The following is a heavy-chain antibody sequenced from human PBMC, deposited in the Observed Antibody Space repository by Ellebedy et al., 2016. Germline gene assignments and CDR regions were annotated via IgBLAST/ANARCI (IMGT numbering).Heavy chain of an antibody. CDR3: AKEQGEFVVVPAANDY. CDR2: ISGSSDST. D-gene: IGHD2-2*01. Sequence: GGSLRLSCAASGFTFSTYAMSWVRQAPGKGLEWVSTISGSSDSTYYADSVKGRFTISRDNSKNTLYLQMNSLRAEDTAVYYCAKEQGEFVVVPAANDYWGQGTLVTVSS. V-gene: IGHV3-23*01. J-gene: IGHJ4*02. CDR1: GFTFSTYA.